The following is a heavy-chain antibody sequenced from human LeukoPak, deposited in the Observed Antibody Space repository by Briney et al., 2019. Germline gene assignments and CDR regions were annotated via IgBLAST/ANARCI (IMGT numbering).Heavy chain of an antibody. CDR2: ISYDGSNK. D-gene: IGHD3-3*01. CDR1: GFTFSSYA. V-gene: IGHV3-30*04. J-gene: IGHJ6*04. Sequence: GGSLRLSCAASGFTFSSYAMHCVRQAPGKGLEWVAVISYDGSNKYYADSVKGRFTISRDNSKNTLYLQMNSLGAEDTAVYYCARDSFAGGDFWSGYSPFGMDVWGKGTTVTVSS. CDR3: ARDSFAGGDFWSGYSPFGMDV.